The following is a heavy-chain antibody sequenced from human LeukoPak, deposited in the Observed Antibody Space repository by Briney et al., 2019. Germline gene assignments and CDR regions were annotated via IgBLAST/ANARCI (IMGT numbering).Heavy chain of an antibody. D-gene: IGHD3-10*01. CDR2: ISDNGGGT. CDR1: GFTFSSYA. J-gene: IGHJ4*02. Sequence: GGSLRLSCAASGFTFSSYAMSWVRQAPGKGMEWVSAISDNGGGTYSADSVKGRFTISRDNSKNTLYLQMNSLRAGDTAVYYCAKHFSSGTYYNYFDYWGQGTLVTVSS. CDR3: AKHFSSGTYYNYFDY. V-gene: IGHV3-23*01.